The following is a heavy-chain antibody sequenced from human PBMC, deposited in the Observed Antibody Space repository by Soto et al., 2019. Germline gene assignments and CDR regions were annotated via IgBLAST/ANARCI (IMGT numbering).Heavy chain of an antibody. CDR3: AKDRIVVVVAATQFDY. CDR1: GFTFSSYA. Sequence: GGSLRLSCAASGFTFSSYAMSWVRQAPGKGLEWVSAISGSGGSTYYADSVKGRFTISRDNSKNTLYLQMNSLRAEDTAVYYCAKDRIVVVVAATQFDYWGQGTLVTVSS. D-gene: IGHD2-15*01. J-gene: IGHJ4*02. V-gene: IGHV3-23*01. CDR2: ISGSGGST.